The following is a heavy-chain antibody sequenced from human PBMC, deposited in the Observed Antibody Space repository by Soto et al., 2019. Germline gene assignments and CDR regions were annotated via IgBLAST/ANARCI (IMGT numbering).Heavy chain of an antibody. J-gene: IGHJ4*02. CDR1: GFILSNSW. V-gene: IGHV3-74*01. CDR3: GGVFEN. Sequence: EVQLVESGGALVQPGGSLRLSCTASGFILSNSWMHWVRQAPGKGLVWVSRIDNDGGDTSYADFAKGRFAISRDSVKNTLYLHMNSLRVEDTAVYYCGGVFENWGQGSLVTVCS. CDR2: IDNDGGDT. D-gene: IGHD3-10*01.